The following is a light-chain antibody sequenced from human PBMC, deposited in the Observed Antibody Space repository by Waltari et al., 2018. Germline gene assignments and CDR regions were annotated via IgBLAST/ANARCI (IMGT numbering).Light chain of an antibody. CDR3: ATWDDSLNGRV. CDR1: SSNIGSNT. Sequence: QSVLTQPPSASGTPGQGVTISCSGSSSNIGSNTVSWYQQFPGTAPRLLMHPDNQRPSGVPDRFSGSKSGTSASLAISGLQSEDEAHYFCATWDDSLNGRVFGGGTKVTVL. J-gene: IGLJ3*02. V-gene: IGLV1-44*01. CDR2: PDN.